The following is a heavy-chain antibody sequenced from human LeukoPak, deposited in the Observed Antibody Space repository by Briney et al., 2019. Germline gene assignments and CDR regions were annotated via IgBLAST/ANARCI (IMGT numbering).Heavy chain of an antibody. V-gene: IGHV1-3*01. Sequence: PSASVKVSCKASGYTFTSYAMHWVRQAPGQRPEWMGWINAGNGNTKYSQKFQGRVTITRDTSASTAYMELSSLRPEDTAVYYCARVQSVYCSSSSCYGGYFDYWGQGTLVTVSS. CDR2: INAGNGNT. D-gene: IGHD2-2*01. CDR3: ARVQSVYCSSSSCYGGYFDY. J-gene: IGHJ4*02. CDR1: GYTFTSYA.